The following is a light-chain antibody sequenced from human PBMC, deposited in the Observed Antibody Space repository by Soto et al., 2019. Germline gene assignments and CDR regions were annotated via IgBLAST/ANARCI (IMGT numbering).Light chain of an antibody. J-gene: IGKJ4*01. CDR2: GVS. CDR1: HFMSNT. V-gene: IGKV3-15*01. Sequence: DRVESKSPATLSVCKEETATLPCRASHFMSNTLAWYQQKPGQAPRPLIYGVSTRATGIPARFSGSGSGTEFTLTICSLQSEDSAVYYCQAPNIWLLTFGRGTKVDI. CDR3: QAPNIWLLT.